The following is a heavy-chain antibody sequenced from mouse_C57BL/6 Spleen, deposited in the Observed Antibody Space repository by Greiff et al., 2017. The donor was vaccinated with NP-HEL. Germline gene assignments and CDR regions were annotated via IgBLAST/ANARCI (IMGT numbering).Heavy chain of an antibody. CDR3: TTPEVAHYAMDY. Sequence: VQLKESGAELVRPGASVKLSCTASGFNIKDYYMHWVKQRPEQGLEWIGRIDPEDGDTEYAPKFQGKATMTADTSSNTAYLQISSLTSEDTAVYNCTTPEVAHYAMDYWGQGTSVTVSS. J-gene: IGHJ4*01. V-gene: IGHV14-1*01. CDR2: IDPEDGDT. D-gene: IGHD1-1*01. CDR1: GFNIKDYY.